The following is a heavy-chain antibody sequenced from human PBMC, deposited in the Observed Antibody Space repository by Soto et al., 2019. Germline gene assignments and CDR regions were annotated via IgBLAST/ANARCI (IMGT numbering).Heavy chain of an antibody. J-gene: IGHJ3*02. CDR3: ARGRLGPDAFDI. D-gene: IGHD1-26*01. V-gene: IGHV1-69*13. Sequence: SVKVSCKASGGTFSSYAISWVRQAPGQGLEWMGGIIPIFGTANYAQKFQGRVTITADESTSTAYMELNSLRSEDTAVYYCARGRLGPDAFDIWGQGTMVTVSS. CDR2: IIPIFGTA. CDR1: GGTFSSYA.